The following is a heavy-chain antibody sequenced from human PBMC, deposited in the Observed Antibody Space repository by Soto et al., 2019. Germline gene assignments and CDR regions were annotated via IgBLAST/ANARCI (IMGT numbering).Heavy chain of an antibody. CDR1: GFTVSSNY. V-gene: IGHV3-53*04. Sequence: EVQLVESGGGLVQPGGSLRLSCAASGFTVSSNYMSWVRQAPGKGLEWVSVIYSGGSTYYADSVKGRFTISRHNSKYTLYRQMNSLRAEDTAVYYCARDPYYDSSGYLASYGMDVWGQGTTVTVSS. CDR2: IYSGGST. J-gene: IGHJ6*02. CDR3: ARDPYYDSSGYLASYGMDV. D-gene: IGHD3-22*01.